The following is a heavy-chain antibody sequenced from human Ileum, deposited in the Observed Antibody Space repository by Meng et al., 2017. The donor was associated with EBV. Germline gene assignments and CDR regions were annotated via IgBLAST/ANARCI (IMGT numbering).Heavy chain of an antibody. V-gene: IGHV4-61*01. CDR3: AGDPHSGSPH. CDR2: MSYSGST. J-gene: IGHJ4*02. CDR1: GGSVSSAHSF. D-gene: IGHD1-26*01. Sequence: QVQLQESGLGLVRPSETLSLTCTVSGGSVSSAHSFWTWIRQPPGKGLEWIGYMSYSGSTNYSPPLESRVTISVDTSKNQFSLKLSSVTAADTAVYYCAGDPHSGSPHWGQGTLVTVSS.